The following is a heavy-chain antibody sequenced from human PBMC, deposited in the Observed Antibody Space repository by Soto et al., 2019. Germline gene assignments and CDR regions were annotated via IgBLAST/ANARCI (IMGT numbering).Heavy chain of an antibody. CDR1: GGTFSSYA. D-gene: IGHD3-3*01. V-gene: IGHV1-69*13. Sequence: SVKVSCKASGGTFSSYAISWVGQAPGQGREWMGGIIPIFGTANYAQKFQGRVTITADESTSTAYMELSSLRPEDTAVYYCARYDFWSGYSPTEYSYGMDVLGQGTTVTVSS. J-gene: IGHJ6*02. CDR2: IIPIFGTA. CDR3: ARYDFWSGYSPTEYSYGMDV.